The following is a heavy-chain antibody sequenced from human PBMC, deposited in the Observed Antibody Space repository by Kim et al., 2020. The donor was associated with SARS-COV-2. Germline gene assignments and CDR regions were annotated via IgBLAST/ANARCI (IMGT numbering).Heavy chain of an antibody. D-gene: IGHD2-15*01. J-gene: IGHJ6*02. V-gene: IGHV5-10-1*01. CDR3: ARQGVVDATWYYGMDV. Sequence: PSFQGHVTISADKSTSTAYLQWSSLKASDTAMYYCARQGVVDATWYYGMDVWGQGTTVTVSS.